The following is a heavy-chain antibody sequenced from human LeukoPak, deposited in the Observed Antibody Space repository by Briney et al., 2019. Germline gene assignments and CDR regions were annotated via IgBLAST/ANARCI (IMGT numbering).Heavy chain of an antibody. V-gene: IGHV3-21*01. D-gene: IGHD3-9*01. CDR1: GFTFSSYS. J-gene: IGHJ6*04. CDR3: ARDLRGPYDILTGYLEYYYGMDV. CDR2: ISSSSSYI. Sequence: PGGSLRLSCAASGFTFSSYSMNWVRQAPGKGLEWVSSISSSSSYIYYADSVKGRFTISRDNAKNSLYLQMNSLRAEDTAVYYCARDLRGPYDILTGYLEYYYGMDVWGKGTTVTVSS.